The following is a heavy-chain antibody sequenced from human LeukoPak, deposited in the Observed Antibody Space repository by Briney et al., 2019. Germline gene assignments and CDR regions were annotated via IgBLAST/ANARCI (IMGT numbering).Heavy chain of an antibody. CDR3: ARANYGDYAIAYMDV. Sequence: PGGSLRLSCAASGFTFSSYGMHWVRQAPGKGLEWVAFIRYDGSNKYYADSVKGRFTISRDNSKNTLYLQMNSLRAEDTAVYYCARANYGDYAIAYMDVWGKGTTVTVSS. CDR1: GFTFSSYG. D-gene: IGHD4-17*01. J-gene: IGHJ6*03. V-gene: IGHV3-30*02. CDR2: IRYDGSNK.